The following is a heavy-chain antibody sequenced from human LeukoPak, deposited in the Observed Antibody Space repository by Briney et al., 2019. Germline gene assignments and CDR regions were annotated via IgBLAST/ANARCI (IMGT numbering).Heavy chain of an antibody. J-gene: IGHJ4*02. CDR2: INPNSGGT. V-gene: IGHV1-2*02. CDR3: ARAKEYCSGDRCYSTATFDS. D-gene: IGHD2-15*01. Sequence: ASVKVSCKASGYTFTGYYMHWVRQAPGQGLEWMGWINPNSGGTNYAQKFQGRVTMTRDTSISTAYMELSRLRSDDTAVYYCARAKEYCSGDRCYSTATFDSWGQGTLVTVSS. CDR1: GYTFTGYY.